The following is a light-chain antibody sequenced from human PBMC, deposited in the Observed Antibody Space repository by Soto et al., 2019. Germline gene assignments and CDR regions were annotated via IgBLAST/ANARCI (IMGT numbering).Light chain of an antibody. CDR2: DVS. CDR1: SSDVGGYNY. V-gene: IGLV2-14*01. CDR3: SSYTSSSTYV. J-gene: IGLJ1*01. Sequence: QSVLTQPASVSGSPGQSITIACTGTSSDVGGYNYVSLYQQYPGKAPRLVISDVSNRPSGVSNRFSGSKSGNSASLTISGLQAEDEADYYCSSYTSSSTYVFGTGTKVTVL.